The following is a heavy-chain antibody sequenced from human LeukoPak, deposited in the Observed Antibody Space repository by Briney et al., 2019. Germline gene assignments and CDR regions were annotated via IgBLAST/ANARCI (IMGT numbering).Heavy chain of an antibody. CDR3: ARLGVVVTALYYFDY. D-gene: IGHD2-21*02. J-gene: IGHJ4*02. Sequence: SETLSLTCTVSGGSINSGGYYWNWIRQPPGKGLEWIGYIYYSGSTYYNPSLKSRVTISVDTSKNQFSLKLSSVTAADTAVYYCARLGVVVTALYYFDYWGQGTLVTVSS. CDR1: GGSINSGGYY. V-gene: IGHV4-30-4*08. CDR2: IYYSGST.